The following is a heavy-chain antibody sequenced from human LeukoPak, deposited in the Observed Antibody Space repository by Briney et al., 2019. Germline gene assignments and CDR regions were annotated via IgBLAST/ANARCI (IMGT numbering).Heavy chain of an antibody. D-gene: IGHD3/OR15-3a*01. CDR1: GASISIHY. CDR2: TSGSI. Sequence: NPAETLSLICGVSGASISIHYWRWMRQPSGKGLEWIGYTSGSISDNPSLKSRVAVSVDPSQNQVSLSLTSVTAADTAVYYCARVLAIFGLDTTDFYMDVWGKGTTVTVSS. J-gene: IGHJ6*03. V-gene: IGHV4-59*11. CDR3: ARVLAIFGLDTTDFYMDV.